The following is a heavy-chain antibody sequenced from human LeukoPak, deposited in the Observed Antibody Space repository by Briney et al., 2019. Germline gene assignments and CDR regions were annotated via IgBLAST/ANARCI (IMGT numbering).Heavy chain of an antibody. Sequence: SETLSLTCTVSGGSISSYYWSWIRQPPGKGLEWIGYIYYSGSTNYNPSLKSRVTISVDTSKNQFSLKLSSVTAADTAVYYCARGGVGYAWVDYWGQGTLVTVSS. CDR2: IYYSGST. D-gene: IGHD3-16*01. CDR3: ARGGVGYAWVDY. V-gene: IGHV4-59*01. CDR1: GGSISSYY. J-gene: IGHJ4*02.